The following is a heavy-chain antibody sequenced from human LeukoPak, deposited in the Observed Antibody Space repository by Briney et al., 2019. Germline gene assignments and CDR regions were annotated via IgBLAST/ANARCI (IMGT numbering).Heavy chain of an antibody. J-gene: IGHJ3*02. CDR1: GVTFSSYV. CDR3: VQEGPRGLAFDI. Sequence: GGSLRLSREASGVTFSSYVMSWVRQAPGRGPEWVSGISGSGGGTYYADSVKGRFAISRDNSKNTLYLQMNSLRAEDTAVYYCVQEGPRGLAFDIWGQGTKVTVSS. CDR2: ISGSGGGT. V-gene: IGHV3-23*01.